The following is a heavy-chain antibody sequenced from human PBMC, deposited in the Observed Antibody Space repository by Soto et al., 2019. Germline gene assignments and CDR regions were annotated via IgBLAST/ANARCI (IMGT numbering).Heavy chain of an antibody. V-gene: IGHV3-30-3*01. J-gene: IGHJ5*02. Sequence: QVQLVESGGGVVQPGRSLRLSCAASGFTFSSYAMHWVRQAPGKGLEWVAVISYDGSNKYYADSVKGRFTISRDNSKNTLYLQMNSLRAEDTTVYYCATEAGGYRPFDPWGQGTLVTVSS. D-gene: IGHD5-12*01. CDR3: ATEAGGYRPFDP. CDR1: GFTFSSYA. CDR2: ISYDGSNK.